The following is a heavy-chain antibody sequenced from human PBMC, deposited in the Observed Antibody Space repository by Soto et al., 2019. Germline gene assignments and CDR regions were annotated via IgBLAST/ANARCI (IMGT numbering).Heavy chain of an antibody. CDR3: ARLGRGYSYGLIDY. D-gene: IGHD5-18*01. CDR1: GYTFTSYY. V-gene: IGHV1-46*01. J-gene: IGHJ4*02. Sequence: GASVKVSCKASGYTFTSYYMHWVRQATGQGLEWMGMIIPSCGSTNYAQKFQGRVTITADESTSTAYMELSSLRSEDTAVYYCARLGRGYSYGLIDYWGQGTLVTVSS. CDR2: IIPSCGST.